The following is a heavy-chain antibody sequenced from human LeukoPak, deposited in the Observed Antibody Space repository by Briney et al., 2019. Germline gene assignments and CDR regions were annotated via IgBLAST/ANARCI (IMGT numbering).Heavy chain of an antibody. V-gene: IGHV4-34*01. CDR3: ARLYRANYYYYYYMDV. CDR1: GGSFSGYY. J-gene: IGHJ6*03. CDR2: INYSGST. D-gene: IGHD3-16*02. Sequence: SETLSLTCAVYGGSFSGYYWSWIRQPPGKGLEWIGEINYSGSTNYNPSLKSRVTISVDTSKNQFSLKLSSVTAADTAVYYCARLYRANYYYYYYMDVWGKGTTVTVSS.